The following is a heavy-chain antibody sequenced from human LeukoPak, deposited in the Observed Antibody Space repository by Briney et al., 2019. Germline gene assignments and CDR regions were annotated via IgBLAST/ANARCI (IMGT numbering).Heavy chain of an antibody. V-gene: IGHV1-2*04. D-gene: IGHD1-26*01. CDR2: INPNSGGT. CDR1: GYIFTGYY. CDR3: ARGAARWELLRYYFDY. J-gene: IGHJ4*02. Sequence: RASVKVSCKASGYIFTGYYMHWVRQAPGQGLEWMGWINPNSGGTNYAQKFQGWVTMTRDTSISTAYMELSRLRSDDTAVYYCARGAARWELLRYYFDYWGQGTLVTVSS.